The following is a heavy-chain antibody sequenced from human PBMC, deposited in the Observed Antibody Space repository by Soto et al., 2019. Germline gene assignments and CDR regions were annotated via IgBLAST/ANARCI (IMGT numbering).Heavy chain of an antibody. CDR2: IWYDGSQT. Sequence: PGGSLRLSCAASGFIFSNYGMHWVRQPPGKGLEWVAVIWYDGSQTIHADSVKGRFTISRDNSKNTMYLQMNSLRAEDTAMYFCARDAYRSGVNWFDPWGQGT. V-gene: IGHV3-33*01. J-gene: IGHJ5*02. CDR3: ARDAYRSGVNWFDP. D-gene: IGHD6-19*01. CDR1: GFIFSNYG.